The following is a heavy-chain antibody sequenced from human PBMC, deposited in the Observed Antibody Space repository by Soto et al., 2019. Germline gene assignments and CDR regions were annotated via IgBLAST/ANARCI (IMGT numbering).Heavy chain of an antibody. CDR1: GFTFSNYA. CDR2: ISAGRST. V-gene: IGHV3-23*01. Sequence: PGGSLRLSCAASGFTFSNYAMNWVRQAPGKGPEWVSGISAGRSTYYADSVKDRFTISRDNSKSTLFLQMDSLRAEDTALYYCTKVRGDPVWGKGTTVTVSS. D-gene: IGHD4-17*01. J-gene: IGHJ6*04. CDR3: TKVRGDPV.